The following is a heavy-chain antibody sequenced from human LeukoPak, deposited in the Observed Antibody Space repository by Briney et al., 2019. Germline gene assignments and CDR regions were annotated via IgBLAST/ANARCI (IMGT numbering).Heavy chain of an antibody. CDR2: IYYSGST. V-gene: IGHV4-59*01. J-gene: IGHJ3*02. D-gene: IGHD3-3*01. CDR1: GGSISSYY. Sequence: SETLSLTCTVSGGSISSYYWSWIRQPPGKGLEWIGYIYYSGSTNYNPSLKSRVTISVDTSKNQFSLKLSSVTAADTAVYYCARVRGDFWSGYYTDAFDIWGQGTMVTVSS. CDR3: ARVRGDFWSGYYTDAFDI.